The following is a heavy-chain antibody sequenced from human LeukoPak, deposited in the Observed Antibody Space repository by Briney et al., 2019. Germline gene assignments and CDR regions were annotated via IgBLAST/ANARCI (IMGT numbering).Heavy chain of an antibody. CDR1: GFSFSTYA. J-gene: IGHJ4*02. D-gene: IGHD2-15*01. V-gene: IGHV3-23*01. CDR2: VNGNGGST. CDR3: AKSVVVITFRFDD. Sequence: GGSLRLSCAASGFSFSTYAMSWVRQAPGKGLEWVSGVNGNGGSTSYADSVKGRFTISRDNSKNMVYLQMNTLRADDTAVYYCAKSVVVITFRFDDWGQGALVTVSS.